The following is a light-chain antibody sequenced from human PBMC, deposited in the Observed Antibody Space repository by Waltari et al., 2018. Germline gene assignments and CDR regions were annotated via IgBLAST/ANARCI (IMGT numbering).Light chain of an antibody. J-gene: IGLJ3*02. CDR1: SSDVGFFNY. CDR2: DVS. CDR3: NSYAGSSSWV. Sequence: QSALTQPASVSGSPGQSITISSPGTSSDVGFFNYVPWYQQHPGKAPKLMIYDVSERPSGVSNRFSGSKSGNTASLTISGLQADDEADYYCNSYAGSSSWVFGGGTKLTVL. V-gene: IGLV2-14*03.